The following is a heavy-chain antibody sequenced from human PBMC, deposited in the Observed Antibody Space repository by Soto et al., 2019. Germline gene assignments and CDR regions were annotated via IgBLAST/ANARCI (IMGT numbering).Heavy chain of an antibody. Sequence: GTLRLSCAASGLTFSSYGMHWVRQAPGKGLEWVAVISYDGSNKYYADSVKGRFTISRENSKNTLYLQMNSLRAEDTAVYYCAKEVSGEDDYWGQGTLVTVSS. V-gene: IGHV3-30*18. CDR1: GLTFSSYG. CDR3: AKEVSGEDDY. CDR2: ISYDGSNK. D-gene: IGHD3-10*02. J-gene: IGHJ4*02.